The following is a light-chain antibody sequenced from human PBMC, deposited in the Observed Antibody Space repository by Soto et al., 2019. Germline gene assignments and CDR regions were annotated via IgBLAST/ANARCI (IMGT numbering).Light chain of an antibody. J-gene: IGKJ5*01. Sequence: IQLTQSPSSLSASIGDRVTITCRASQGISSFLAWYQQKPGKAPKLLIYAASPLQSGIPSRFSGSGSGTNFTLTISSLQPEDFAIYSCQQLNIGSYPIPFGQGTRLEIK. V-gene: IGKV1-9*01. CDR3: QQLNIGSYPIP. CDR1: QGISSF. CDR2: AAS.